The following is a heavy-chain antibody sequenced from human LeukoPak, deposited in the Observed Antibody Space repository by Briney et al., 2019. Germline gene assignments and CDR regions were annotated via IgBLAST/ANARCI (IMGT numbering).Heavy chain of an antibody. CDR2: ITGDGGRT. V-gene: IGHV3-64D*06. Sequence: GGSLRLSCAASGFTFSSYGMHWVRQAPGKGLECVSAITGDGGRTYYADSVKGRFTISRDNSKNTLYLQMNSLRAEDTAVYYCVKDPFYGGNPLYYFDYWGQGTLVTVSS. CDR1: GFTFSSYG. J-gene: IGHJ4*02. CDR3: VKDPFYGGNPLYYFDY. D-gene: IGHD4-23*01.